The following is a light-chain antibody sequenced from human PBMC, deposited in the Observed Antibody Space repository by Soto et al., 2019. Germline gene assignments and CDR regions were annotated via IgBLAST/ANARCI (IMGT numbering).Light chain of an antibody. J-gene: IGKJ4*02. CDR3: QQYGSSPRT. CDR1: QSVITKY. V-gene: IGKV3-20*01. CDR2: GAS. Sequence: DIVLTQAPCTLSLSPGATATLSCRVSQSVITKYLAWYQQKPGQAPRLLMYGASSRDTGIPDRFSGSGSGTDFTLTVSRLEPEDFAVYYCQQYGSSPRTFGRGTKVDI.